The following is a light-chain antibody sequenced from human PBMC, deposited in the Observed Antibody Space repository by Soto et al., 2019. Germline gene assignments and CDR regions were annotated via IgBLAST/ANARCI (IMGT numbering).Light chain of an antibody. CDR2: GAS. Sequence: EIVLTQSPGTLSLSPGERATLSCRASQSVSSTYLAWYQQKPGQAPRLLIYGASSRATGIPDRFSGGGSGTDFTLTISRLEPEDFAVYYCQQYGSSPPAVAFGQGTRVEIK. J-gene: IGKJ1*01. V-gene: IGKV3-20*01. CDR3: QQYGSSPPAVA. CDR1: QSVSSTY.